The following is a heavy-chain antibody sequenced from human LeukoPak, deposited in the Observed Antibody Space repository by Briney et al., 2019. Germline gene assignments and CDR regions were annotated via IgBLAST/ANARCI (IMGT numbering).Heavy chain of an antibody. J-gene: IGHJ4*02. CDR2: VHLDGRT. CDR3: AREGGFYRPLDY. CDR1: GGSVTSTNW. Sequence: SETLSLTCAVSGGSVTSTNWWAWLRPPPGKGREWIGEVHLDGRTNYNPSLKSRLVMSADLPENHISLKLTSVTAADTAVYYCAREGGFYRPLDYSGQGTLVTVSS. V-gene: IGHV4-4*02. D-gene: IGHD6-25*01.